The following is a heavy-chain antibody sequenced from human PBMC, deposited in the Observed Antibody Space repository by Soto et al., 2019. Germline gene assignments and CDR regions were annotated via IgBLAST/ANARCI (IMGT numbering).Heavy chain of an antibody. D-gene: IGHD2-2*02. J-gene: IGHJ4*02. V-gene: IGHV1-18*01. CDR3: ARDCSSISCYKVLDY. CDR2: ISAYNSNT. CDR1: GYTFTSYG. Sequence: ASVKVSCKASGYTFTSYGISWVRQAPGQGLEWMGWISAYNSNTNYAQKLQDRVTMTTDTSTTTAYMELRSLRSEDTAVYYCARDCSSISCYKVLDYWGQGTLVTVSS.